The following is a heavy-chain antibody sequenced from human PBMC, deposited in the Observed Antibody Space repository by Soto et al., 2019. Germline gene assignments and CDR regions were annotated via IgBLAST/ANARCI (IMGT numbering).Heavy chain of an antibody. CDR3: AMSDCTNGVCYIKFDY. CDR1: GGSISRGGYY. CDR2: IYYSGST. J-gene: IGHJ4*02. D-gene: IGHD2-8*01. Sequence: QVQLQESGPGLVKPSQTLSLTCTVSGGSISRGGYYWSWIRQHPGKGLEWIGYIYYSGSTYYNPSLKSRVTISVDTSKNQFSLKLSSVTAADTAVYYCAMSDCTNGVCYIKFDYWGQGTLVTDSS. V-gene: IGHV4-31*03.